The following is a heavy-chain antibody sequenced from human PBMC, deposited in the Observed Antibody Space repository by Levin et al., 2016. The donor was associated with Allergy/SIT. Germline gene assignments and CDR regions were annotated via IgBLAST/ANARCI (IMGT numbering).Heavy chain of an antibody. CDR3: ARGGLGISYYYYGMDV. J-gene: IGHJ6*02. V-gene: IGHV3-33*01. CDR1: GFTFSSYG. Sequence: GGSLRLSCAASGFTFSSYGMHWVRQAPGKGLEWVAVIWYDGSNKYYADSVKGRFTISRDNSKNTLYLQMNSLRAEDTAVYYCARGGLGISYYYYGMDVWGQGTTVTVSS. D-gene: IGHD7-27*01. CDR2: IWYDGSNK.